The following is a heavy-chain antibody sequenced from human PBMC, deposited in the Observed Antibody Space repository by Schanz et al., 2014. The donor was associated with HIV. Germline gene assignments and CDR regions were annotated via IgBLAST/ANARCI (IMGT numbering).Heavy chain of an antibody. J-gene: IGHJ4*02. D-gene: IGHD6-13*01. Sequence: EIQLLESGGGLVQPGGSLRLSCAASGLTFSTYAMSWVRQAPGKGLEWVSYISGSGNTIYYADSVKGRFSVSRDNAKNSLYLQMNSLRAEDTAVYFCATDLSSSWFFDNWGQGTLVTVSS. V-gene: IGHV3-48*04. CDR3: ATDLSSSWFFDN. CDR2: ISGSGNTI. CDR1: GLTFSTYA.